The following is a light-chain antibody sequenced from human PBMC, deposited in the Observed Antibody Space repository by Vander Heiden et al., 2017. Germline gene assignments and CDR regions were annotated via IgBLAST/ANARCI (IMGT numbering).Light chain of an antibody. V-gene: IGKV3-15*01. J-gene: IGKJ1*01. CDR1: ESVSSN. CDR3: QQYKNWPPWT. Sequence: EILMTQSPATLSVSPGERATLSCRASESVSSNLAWYQQKPGQAPRLLIHGTSTRDTGIPARFSGSGVGKEFTITISSRQSEDFAVYYCQQYKNWPPWTFGLGTKVEIK. CDR2: GTS.